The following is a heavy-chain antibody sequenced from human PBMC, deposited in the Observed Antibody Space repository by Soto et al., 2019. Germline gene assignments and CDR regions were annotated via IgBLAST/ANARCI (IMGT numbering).Heavy chain of an antibody. CDR3: ARVPRITMVRGVINDY. CDR1: GGSFSGYY. Sequence: QVQLQQWGAGLLKPSETLSLTCAVYGGSFSGYYWSWIRQPPGKGLEWIGEINHSGSTNYNPSLKSRVTISVDTSKNQFSLKLSSVTAADTAVYYCARVPRITMVRGVINDYWGQGTLVTVSS. V-gene: IGHV4-34*01. J-gene: IGHJ4*02. D-gene: IGHD3-10*01. CDR2: INHSGST.